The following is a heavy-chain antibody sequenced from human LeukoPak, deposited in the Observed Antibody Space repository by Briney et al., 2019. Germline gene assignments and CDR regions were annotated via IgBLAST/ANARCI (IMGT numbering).Heavy chain of an antibody. D-gene: IGHD6-6*01. CDR2: IIPIFGTA. CDR1: GGTFSSYA. CDR3: ARLPLRSIAVGYYGMDV. V-gene: IGHV1-69*13. Sequence: SVKVSCKASGGTFSSYAISWVRQAPGQGLEWMGGIIPIFGTANYAQKFQGRVTITADESTSTAYMELSSLRSEDTVVYYCARLPLRSIAVGYYGMDVWGQGTTVTVSS. J-gene: IGHJ6*02.